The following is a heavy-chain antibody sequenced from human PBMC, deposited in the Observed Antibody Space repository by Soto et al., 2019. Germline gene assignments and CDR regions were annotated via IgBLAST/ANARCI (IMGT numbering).Heavy chain of an antibody. V-gene: IGHV3-33*01. CDR3: ARDNRYYDSSGYPGGWFDP. J-gene: IGHJ5*02. CDR1: GFTFSSYG. CDR2: IWYDGSNK. Sequence: GGSLRLSCAASGFTFSSYGMHWVRQAPGKGLEWVAVIWYDGSNKYYADSVKGRFTISRDNSKNTLYLQMNSLRAEDTAVYHCARDNRYYDSSGYPGGWFDPWGQGTLVTVSS. D-gene: IGHD3-22*01.